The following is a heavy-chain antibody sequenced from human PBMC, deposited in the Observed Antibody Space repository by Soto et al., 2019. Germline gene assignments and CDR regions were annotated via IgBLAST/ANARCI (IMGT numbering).Heavy chain of an antibody. Sequence: QITLKESGPTLVKPTQTLTLTCTFSGFSLSTSGVGVGWIRQPPGKALEWLALIYWDDDKRYSPSLKSRLTTTKDTSKNQVVLTMNNMDPVDTAKYYCAHSSCSGGSCYGGWFDPWSQGTLVTVSS. CDR3: AHSSCSGGSCYGGWFDP. CDR2: IYWDDDK. J-gene: IGHJ5*02. V-gene: IGHV2-5*02. CDR1: GFSLSTSGVG. D-gene: IGHD2-15*01.